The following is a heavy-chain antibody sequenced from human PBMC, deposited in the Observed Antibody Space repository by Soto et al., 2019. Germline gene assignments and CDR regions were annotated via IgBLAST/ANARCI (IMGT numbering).Heavy chain of an antibody. CDR2: IWYDGSNK. D-gene: IGHD6-13*01. Sequence: GGSLRLSCAASGFTFSSYGMHWVRQAPGKGLEWVAVIWYDGSNKYYADSVKGRFTISRDNSKNTLYLQMNSLRAEDTAVYYCAREGYSSSWYYFDYWGQGTLVTVSS. CDR1: GFTFSSYG. V-gene: IGHV3-33*01. CDR3: AREGYSSSWYYFDY. J-gene: IGHJ4*02.